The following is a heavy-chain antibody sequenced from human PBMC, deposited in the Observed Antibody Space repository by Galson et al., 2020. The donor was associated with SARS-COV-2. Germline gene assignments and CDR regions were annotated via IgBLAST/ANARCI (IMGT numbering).Heavy chain of an antibody. CDR3: VRSDYFDS. CDR2: ISGSGATI. Sequence: TGGSLRLSCAASGFTFSSYAMNWVRQAPGKGLEWVSAISGSGATIFYADSVKGRFIISRDNAKNTLFLQMNSLRADDTAVYYCVRSDYFDSWGQGTLVIVSS. J-gene: IGHJ4*02. CDR1: GFTFSSYA. V-gene: IGHV3-23*01. D-gene: IGHD2-21*01.